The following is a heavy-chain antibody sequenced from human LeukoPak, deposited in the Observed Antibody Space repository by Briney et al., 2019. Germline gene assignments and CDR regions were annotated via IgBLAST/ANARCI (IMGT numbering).Heavy chain of an antibody. D-gene: IGHD3-3*01. V-gene: IGHV1-8*01. Sequence: GASVKVSCKASGYTFTSYDINWVRQATGQGLEWMGWMNPNSGNTGYAQKFQGRVTMTRNTSISTAYMELSSLRSEDTAVYYCGRVKNVLRFLEWLPYYGMDVWGQGTTVTVSS. J-gene: IGHJ6*02. CDR2: MNPNSGNT. CDR1: GYTFTSYD. CDR3: GRVKNVLRFLEWLPYYGMDV.